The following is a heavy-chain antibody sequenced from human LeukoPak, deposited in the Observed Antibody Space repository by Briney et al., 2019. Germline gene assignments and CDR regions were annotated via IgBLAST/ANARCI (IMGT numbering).Heavy chain of an antibody. CDR2: INHRGST. CDR3: AKSLYGSGSYYNWFDP. D-gene: IGHD3-10*01. V-gene: IGHV4-34*01. Sequence: PSETLSLSCVVYGGSFSGYHWSWIRQSPGKGLEWIGEINHRGSTNYNPSLKRRVTMSLDTSKNQFSLKLSSVTAADTAVYYCAKSLYGSGSYYNWFDPWGQGTLVTVSS. J-gene: IGHJ5*02. CDR1: GGSFSGYH.